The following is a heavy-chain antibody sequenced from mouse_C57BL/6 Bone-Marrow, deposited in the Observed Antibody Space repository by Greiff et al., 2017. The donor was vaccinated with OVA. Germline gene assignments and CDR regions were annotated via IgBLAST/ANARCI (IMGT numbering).Heavy chain of an antibody. CDR2: ISNLAYSI. Sequence: EVQVVESGGGLVQPGGSLKLSCAASGFTFSDYGMASVRQAPRKGPEWVAFISNLAYSIYYADTVTGRFTISRENAKNTLYLEMSSLRSEDTAMYYCARDGYYPYWYFDVWGTGTTVTVSS. CDR3: ARDGYYPYWYFDV. J-gene: IGHJ1*03. D-gene: IGHD2-3*01. V-gene: IGHV5-15*01. CDR1: GFTFSDYG.